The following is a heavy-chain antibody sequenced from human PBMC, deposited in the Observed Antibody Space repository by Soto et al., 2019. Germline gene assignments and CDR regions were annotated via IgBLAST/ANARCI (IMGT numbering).Heavy chain of an antibody. Sequence: GGSLRLSCAASGFTFSSYSMNWVRQAPGKGLEWVSSISSSSSYIYYADSVKGRFTISRDNAKNSLYLQMNSLRAEDTAVYYCAREQSPRSIFGVVTNTWFDPWGQGTLVTVHS. CDR2: ISSSSSYI. CDR3: AREQSPRSIFGVVTNTWFDP. V-gene: IGHV3-21*01. CDR1: GFTFSSYS. J-gene: IGHJ5*02. D-gene: IGHD3-3*01.